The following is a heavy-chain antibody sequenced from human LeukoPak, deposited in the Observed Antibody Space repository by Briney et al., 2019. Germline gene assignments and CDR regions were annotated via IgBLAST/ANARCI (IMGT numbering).Heavy chain of an antibody. D-gene: IGHD2-21*01. J-gene: IGHJ2*01. V-gene: IGHV4-59*01. CDR1: GVSITSDY. Sequence: SETLSLTCTVSGVSITSDYWSWIRQPPGKGLEFLAYISYTETTNYNPSLKSRATISIDTSKNQFSLILNSVTAADTAIYYCARLEKVDCMTYHYFPFWGRGTLVTVSS. CDR2: ISYTETT. CDR3: ARLEKVDCMTYHYFPF.